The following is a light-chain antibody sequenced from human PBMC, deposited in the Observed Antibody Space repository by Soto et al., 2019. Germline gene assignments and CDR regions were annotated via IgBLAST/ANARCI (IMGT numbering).Light chain of an antibody. V-gene: IGKV3-20*01. CDR3: YQYDSSPWT. CDR2: DVS. CDR1: QSISSSY. Sequence: EIVMTQSPATLSVSPGERATLSCRASQSISSSYLAWYQQKPGQAPRLLIYDVSNRAAGIPARFSGSGSGTDFTLTISSLEPEDFAVYFCYQYDSSPWTFGQGTKVDIK. J-gene: IGKJ1*01.